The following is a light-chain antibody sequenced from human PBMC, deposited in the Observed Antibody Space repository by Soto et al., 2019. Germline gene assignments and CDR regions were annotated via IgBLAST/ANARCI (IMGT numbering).Light chain of an antibody. CDR3: QQYNNWPKM. CDR1: QSVMNN. Sequence: EIVLTQSPGTLSLSPGERATLSCRASQSVMNNYLAWYQQKPGQAPRLLIYGASNRATGIPDRFSGSGSGTEFTLTISSLQSEDFAVYYCQQYNNWPKMFGQGTKVDI. V-gene: IGKV3D-15*01. CDR2: GAS. J-gene: IGKJ1*01.